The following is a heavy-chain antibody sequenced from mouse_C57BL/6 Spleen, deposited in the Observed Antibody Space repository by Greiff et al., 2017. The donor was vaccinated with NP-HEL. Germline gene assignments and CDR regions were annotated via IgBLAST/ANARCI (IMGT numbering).Heavy chain of an antibody. V-gene: IGHV1-42*01. CDR2: INPSTGGT. CDR1: GYSFTGYY. D-gene: IGHD1-2*01. J-gene: IGHJ2*01. Sequence: EVQLQQSGPELVKPGASVKISCKASGYSFTGYYMNWVKQSPEKSLEWIGEINPSTGGTTYNQKFKAKATLTVDKSSSTAYMQLKSLTSEDSAVYYCAKITTAYYFDYWGQGTTLTVSS. CDR3: AKITTAYYFDY.